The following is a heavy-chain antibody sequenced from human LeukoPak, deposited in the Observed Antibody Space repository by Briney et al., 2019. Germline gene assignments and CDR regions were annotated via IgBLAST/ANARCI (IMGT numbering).Heavy chain of an antibody. CDR3: ARNSLIAENYGYYYFSYMDV. CDR1: GFTFSSYG. Sequence: PGGTLRLSCAASGFTFSSYGMSWVRQAPGKGLEWVSGISGTGGSTYYADSVRGRFTISRDKSKNTLYLQMNSLRAEDTAVYYCARNSLIAENYGYYYFSYMDVWGKGTTVTVSS. D-gene: IGHD2-21*01. J-gene: IGHJ6*03. CDR2: ISGTGGST. V-gene: IGHV3-23*01.